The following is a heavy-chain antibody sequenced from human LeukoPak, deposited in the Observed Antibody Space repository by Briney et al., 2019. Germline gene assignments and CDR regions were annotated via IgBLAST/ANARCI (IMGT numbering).Heavy chain of an antibody. CDR2: IGSSGSTI. Sequence: PGGSLRLSCAASGFTFSDYYMSWIRQAPGKGLEWVAYIGSSGSTIYYADSVKGRFTISRDNAKKSLYLQMNSLRAEDTAVYYCARGARPVAMRNYLDYWGQGTLVTVSS. V-gene: IGHV3-11*01. J-gene: IGHJ4*02. D-gene: IGHD2-2*01. CDR1: GFTFSDYY. CDR3: ARGARPVAMRNYLDY.